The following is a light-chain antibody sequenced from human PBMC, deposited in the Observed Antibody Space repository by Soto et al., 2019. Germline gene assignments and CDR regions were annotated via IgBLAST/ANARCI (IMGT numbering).Light chain of an antibody. CDR3: LLYYGGDYV. J-gene: IGLJ1*01. CDR1: TGAVTSAYY. V-gene: IGLV7-43*01. Sequence: QTVVTQEPSLTVSPGGTVTLTCASSTGAVTSAYYPSWFQQKPGQAPRPLIYSSYNKYSWTPARFSGSLLEGNAALTLSGVRPEDEAEYYCLLYYGGDYVFGSGTKVTVL. CDR2: SSY.